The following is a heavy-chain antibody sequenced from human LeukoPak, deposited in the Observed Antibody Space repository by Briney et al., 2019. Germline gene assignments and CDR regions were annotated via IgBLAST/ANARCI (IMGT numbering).Heavy chain of an antibody. CDR2: IYYSGST. V-gene: IGHV4-59*01. CDR3: ARVPYSGYSHGLGVYFDY. CDR1: GGSISSYY. J-gene: IGHJ4*02. Sequence: SETLSLACTVSGGSISSYYWSWIRQPPGKGLEWIGYIYYSGSTNYNPSLKSRVTISVDTSKNQFSLKLSSVTAADTAVYYCARVPYSGYSHGLGVYFDYWGQGTLVTVSS. D-gene: IGHD5-18*01.